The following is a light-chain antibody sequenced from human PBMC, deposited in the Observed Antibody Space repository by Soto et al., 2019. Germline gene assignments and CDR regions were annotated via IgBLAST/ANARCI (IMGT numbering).Light chain of an antibody. CDR2: GAS. CDR1: QSVSINY. V-gene: IGKV3-20*01. J-gene: IGKJ1*01. CDR3: QQYGSSGT. Sequence: EIVLTQSPGTLSLSPGARATLSCRAGQSVSINYLAWYQQKPGQAPRLHSEGASNSAIGIPDSFSGSGSGTDFTLTISRLEPEDFAVYYCQQYGSSGTFGQGTKVDIK.